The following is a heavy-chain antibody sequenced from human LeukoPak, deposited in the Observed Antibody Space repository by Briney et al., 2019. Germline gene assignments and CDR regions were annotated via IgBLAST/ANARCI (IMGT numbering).Heavy chain of an antibody. Sequence: GGSLRLSCAGSGFSFSSCGMHWVRQAPGKGLEWMAFIRSDGSNKYYADSVKGRFTISRDNSKNTLYLQMNSLRAEDTAVYYCARRDRCGWTRGYYYYYMDVWGKGTTVTVSS. CDR3: ARRDRCGWTRGYYYYYMDV. V-gene: IGHV3-30*02. CDR2: IRSDGSNK. CDR1: GFSFSSCG. D-gene: IGHD3/OR15-3a*01. J-gene: IGHJ6*03.